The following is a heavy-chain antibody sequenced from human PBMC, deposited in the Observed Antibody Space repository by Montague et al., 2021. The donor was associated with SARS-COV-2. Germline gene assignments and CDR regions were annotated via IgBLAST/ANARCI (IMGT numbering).Heavy chain of an antibody. CDR3: ARTPTRPLSLDS. Sequence: SETLSLTCAVSGGSITGFSWSWVRQPAGKGLEWIGRVTISGTTNSSPPLRSRVTMSVDTSKNQFSLNLNAVTAADPAIYYCARTPTRPLSLDSWGQGTLVTVSS. D-gene: IGHD6-6*01. J-gene: IGHJ4*02. V-gene: IGHV4-4*07. CDR1: GGSITGFS. CDR2: VTISGTT.